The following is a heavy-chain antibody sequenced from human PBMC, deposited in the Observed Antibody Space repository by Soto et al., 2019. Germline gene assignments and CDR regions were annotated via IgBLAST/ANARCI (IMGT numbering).Heavy chain of an antibody. CDR1: GYTFTHYG. CDR3: ARDERGTCTSSICYYFDY. D-gene: IGHD2-2*01. CDR2: TSADNGDT. V-gene: IGHV1-18*04. J-gene: IGHJ4*02. Sequence: QVQLVQSGAEVKEPGASVKVSCKASGYTFTHYGFSWVRQAPGQGLEWLAWTSADNGDTNYAPKLQGRFTLTTDTSTGTAYMELRSLRSDDTAVYSCARDERGTCTSSICYYFDYWGQGTLVTVSS.